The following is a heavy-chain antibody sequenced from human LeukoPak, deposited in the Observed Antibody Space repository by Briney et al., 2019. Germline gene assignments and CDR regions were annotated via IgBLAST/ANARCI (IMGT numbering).Heavy chain of an antibody. CDR1: GFSFSSYS. CDR3: ARDPHSLDY. V-gene: IGHV3-48*01. J-gene: IGHJ4*02. Sequence: PGGSLRLSCTASGFSFSSYSMNWVRQAPGKGLEWVAYIAYTNTIHYADSVRGRFAISRDNARNSLYLQLNSLRAEDTAVYYCARDPHSLDYWGQGTRATVSS. CDR2: IAYTNTI.